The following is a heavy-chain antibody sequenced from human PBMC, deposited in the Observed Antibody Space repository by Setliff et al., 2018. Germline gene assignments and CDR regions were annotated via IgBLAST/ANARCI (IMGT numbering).Heavy chain of an antibody. J-gene: IGHJ4*02. CDR1: GYTFTNYG. D-gene: IGHD6-19*01. CDR2: IGAYNGNT. CDR3: ARVTIAVAGYFDF. V-gene: IGHV1-18*01. Sequence: ASVKVSCKASGYTFTNYGVTWGRQAPGQGLEWMGWIGAYNGNTYNAHKFQGRVTMTSDTSTSTAYMELRSLRSDDTAVYYCARVTIAVAGYFDFWGQGTLVTVSS.